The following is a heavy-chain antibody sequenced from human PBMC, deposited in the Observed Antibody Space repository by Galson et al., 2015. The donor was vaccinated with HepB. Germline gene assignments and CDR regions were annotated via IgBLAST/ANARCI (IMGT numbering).Heavy chain of an antibody. Sequence: SLRLSCAVSGFDVSRYTMTWVRQAPGKGLEWVSGIRGSGDGTYYADSVKGRFTISRDTSKSRLYLQMNSLRTEDTAVYYCVRMGDLSGYSSCWGQGTLVTVSS. CDR1: GFDVSRYT. CDR3: VRMGDLSGYSSC. J-gene: IGHJ4*02. D-gene: IGHD3-22*01. V-gene: IGHV3-23*01. CDR2: IRGSGDGT.